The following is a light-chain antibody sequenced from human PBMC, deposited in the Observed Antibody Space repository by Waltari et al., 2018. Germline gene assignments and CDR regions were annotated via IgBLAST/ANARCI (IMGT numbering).Light chain of an antibody. CDR1: QGVSNN. CDR3: QQYNNWPPEGT. CDR2: GAS. V-gene: IGKV3-15*01. J-gene: IGKJ1*01. Sequence: EMDVTQSPATLSVSPGDGATLSCRASQGVSNNVAWYHQKPGQAPRLLIYGASTRATGIPARFSGSGSGTEFSLTISSLQSEDSEIYYCQQYNNWPPEGTFGQGTTVEIK.